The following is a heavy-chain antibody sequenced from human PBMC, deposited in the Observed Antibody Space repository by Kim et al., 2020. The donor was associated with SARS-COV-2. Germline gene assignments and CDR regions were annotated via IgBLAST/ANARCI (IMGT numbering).Heavy chain of an antibody. D-gene: IGHD3-3*01. Sequence: GGSLRLSCAASGFTFSSYAMSWVRQAPGKGLEWVSAISGSGGSTYYADSVKGRFTISRDNSKNTLYLQMNSLRAEDTAVYYCAKVTEYYDFWSGYPDYWGQGTLVTVSS. CDR2: ISGSGGST. J-gene: IGHJ4*02. CDR1: GFTFSSYA. CDR3: AKVTEYYDFWSGYPDY. V-gene: IGHV3-23*01.